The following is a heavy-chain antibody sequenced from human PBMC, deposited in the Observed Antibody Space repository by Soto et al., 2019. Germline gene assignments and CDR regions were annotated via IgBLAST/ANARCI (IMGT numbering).Heavy chain of an antibody. D-gene: IGHD6-25*01. CDR3: ASSRGQRPWIAAVRQTPYYFDF. CDR2: ISAYNGNT. V-gene: IGHV1-18*01. Sequence: ASVKVSCKASGYTFTSYGISWVRQAPGQGLEWMGWISAYNGNTNYAQKLQGRVTMTTDTSTSTAYMELRSLRSADTAVYYCASSRGQRPWIAAVRQTPYYFDFRGQGTLVTGSS. J-gene: IGHJ4*02. CDR1: GYTFTSYG.